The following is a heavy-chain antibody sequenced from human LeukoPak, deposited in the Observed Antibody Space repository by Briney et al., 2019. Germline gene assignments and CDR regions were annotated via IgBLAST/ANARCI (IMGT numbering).Heavy chain of an antibody. J-gene: IGHJ4*02. Sequence: KPSETLSPTCTVSGGSISRDYWGWVRQPPGKGLEWIGYIYNSGSTNYNPSLKNRVTISVDTSKNQFSLKLSSVTAADTAVYFCARYRKDPTASGSLLPLDFWGQGTLVTVSS. CDR2: IYNSGST. CDR3: ARYRKDPTASGSLLPLDF. CDR1: GGSISRDY. D-gene: IGHD1-26*01. V-gene: IGHV4-59*01.